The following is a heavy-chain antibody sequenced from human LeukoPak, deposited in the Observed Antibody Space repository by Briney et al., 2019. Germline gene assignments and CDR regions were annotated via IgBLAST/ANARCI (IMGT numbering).Heavy chain of an antibody. V-gene: IGHV3-23*01. CDR3: AKGFVVVVSATQSSWFDP. CDR1: RFTFSSYG. D-gene: IGHD2-15*01. CDR2: ISGSGGST. J-gene: IGHJ5*02. Sequence: GGSLRLSCAASRFTFSSYGMSWVRQAPGKGLEWVSAISGSGGSTYYADSVKGRFTISRDNSKNTLYLQMNSLRAEDTAVYYCAKGFVVVVSATQSSWFDPWGQGTLVTVSS.